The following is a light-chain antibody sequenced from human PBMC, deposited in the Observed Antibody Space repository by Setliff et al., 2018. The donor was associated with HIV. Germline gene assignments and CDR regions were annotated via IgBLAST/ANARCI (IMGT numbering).Light chain of an antibody. CDR1: SSDVGGYNY. J-gene: IGLJ3*02. CDR3: SSYTSSRSRV. Sequence: LTQPASVSGSPGQSITISCTGTSSDVGGYNYVSWYQQHPGKAPKLMIYEVSNRPSGVPNRFSGSKSGNTASLTISGLQAEDEADYYCSSYTSSRSRVFGGGTKVTVL. V-gene: IGLV2-14*01. CDR2: EVS.